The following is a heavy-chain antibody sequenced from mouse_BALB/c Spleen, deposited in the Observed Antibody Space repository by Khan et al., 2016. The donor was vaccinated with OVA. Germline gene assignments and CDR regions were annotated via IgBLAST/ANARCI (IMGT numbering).Heavy chain of an antibody. V-gene: IGHV3-2*02. Sequence: QLEESGPGLVKPSQSLSLTCTVTGYSITTDYAWNWIRQFPGNKLEWMGYISYSGNTKYNPSLKSRISITRDTSKNQLFLQLKSVTTEDTARYYCARVYWGDFDYWGQGTTLTVSS. CDR2: ISYSGNT. D-gene: IGHD1-1*01. CDR1: GYSITTDYA. J-gene: IGHJ2*01. CDR3: ARVYWGDFDY.